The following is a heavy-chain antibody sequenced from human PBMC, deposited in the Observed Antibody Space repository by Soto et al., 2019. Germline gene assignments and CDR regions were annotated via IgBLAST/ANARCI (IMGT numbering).Heavy chain of an antibody. V-gene: IGHV1-69*13. D-gene: IGHD3-3*01. J-gene: IGHJ6*02. CDR3: ASGGITIFGVYYGMDV. Sequence: SVKVSCKASGGTFSSYAISWVRQAPGQGLEWMGGIIPIFGTANYAQKFQGRVTITADESTSTAYMELSSLRSEDTAVYYCASGGITIFGVYYGMDVWGQGTTVTVS. CDR1: GGTFSSYA. CDR2: IIPIFGTA.